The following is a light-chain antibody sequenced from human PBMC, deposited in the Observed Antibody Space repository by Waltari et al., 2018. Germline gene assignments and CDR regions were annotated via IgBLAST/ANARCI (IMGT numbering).Light chain of an antibody. V-gene: IGKV1-9*01. CDR1: QGISSY. CDR3: QELNTYPQSLT. CDR2: AAS. J-gene: IGKJ4*01. Sequence: DIQLTQSPSFLSASIGDRVTITCRASQGISSYLAWYQQKPGKAPKLLIYAASTSQSGVPSRFSGSGSGTEFTLTISSLQPEDFATYYCQELNTYPQSLTFGGGTKVEI.